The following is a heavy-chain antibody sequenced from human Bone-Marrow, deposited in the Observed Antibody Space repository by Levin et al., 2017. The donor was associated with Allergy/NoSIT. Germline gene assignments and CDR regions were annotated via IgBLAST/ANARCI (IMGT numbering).Heavy chain of an antibody. CDR2: IYPGDSDT. J-gene: IGHJ4*02. CDR1: GYSFTSYW. Sequence: GESLKISCKGSGYSFTSYWIGWVRQMPGKGLEWMGIIYPGDSDTRYSPSFQGQVTISADKSISTAYLQWSSLKASDTAMYYCARGYCSGGSCLPSDYWGQGTLVTVSS. CDR3: ARGYCSGGSCLPSDY. D-gene: IGHD2-15*01. V-gene: IGHV5-51*01.